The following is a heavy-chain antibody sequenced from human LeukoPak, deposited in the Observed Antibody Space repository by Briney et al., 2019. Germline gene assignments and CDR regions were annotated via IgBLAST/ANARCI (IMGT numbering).Heavy chain of an antibody. CDR3: ASTLIPRYCSGGSCYGYYYYMDV. D-gene: IGHD2-15*01. V-gene: IGHV1-69*01. CDR2: IIPIFGTA. J-gene: IGHJ6*03. CDR1: GGTFSSYA. Sequence: SVKVSCKASGGTFSSYAISWVRQAPGQGLEWMGGIIPIFGTANYAQKFQGRVTITADESTSTAYMELSSLRSEDTAVYYCASTLIPRYCSGGSCYGYYYYMDVWGKGTTVTVSS.